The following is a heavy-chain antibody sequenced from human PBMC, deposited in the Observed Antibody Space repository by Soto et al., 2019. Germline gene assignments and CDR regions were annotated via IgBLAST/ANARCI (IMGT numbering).Heavy chain of an antibody. D-gene: IGHD3-10*01. V-gene: IGHV1-2*02. CDR1: GYTFTGYY. J-gene: IGHJ5*02. CDR3: ARDTYGSGSYPKHNWFDH. CDR2: INPNSGGT. Sequence: QVQLVQSGAEVKKPGASVKVSCKASGYTFTGYYMHWVRQAPGQGLEWMGWINPNSGGTNYAQKFQGRVTMTRGTSISTAYMELSRLRSDDTAVYYCARDTYGSGSYPKHNWFDHWGQGTLVTVSS.